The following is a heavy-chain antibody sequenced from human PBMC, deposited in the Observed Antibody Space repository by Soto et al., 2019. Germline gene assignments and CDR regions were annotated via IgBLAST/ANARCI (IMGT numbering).Heavy chain of an antibody. CDR3: ARINSYGARFLAD. V-gene: IGHV4-28*01. Sequence: SETLSLTCAVSGYSISSTNWLGWILQPPWKGLEWIGYIYYSGSAYYNPSLNSRVTLSVDTSKNQFSLKLRSVTAVDTAVYYCARINSYGARFLADWGQGIPVTVSS. CDR1: GYSISSTNW. CDR2: IYYSGSA. J-gene: IGHJ4*02. D-gene: IGHD3-3*01.